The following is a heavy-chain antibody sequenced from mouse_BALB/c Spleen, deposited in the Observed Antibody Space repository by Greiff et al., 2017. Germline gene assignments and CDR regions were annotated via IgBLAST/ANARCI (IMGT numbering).Heavy chain of an antibody. CDR1: GYSFTNYW. Sequence: VQLQESGAELVRPGTSVKISCKASGYSFTNYWLGWVKQRPGHGLEWIGDIYPGGGYTNYNEKFKGKATLTADTSSSTAYMQLSSLTSEDSAVYFCARWGEYDYWGQGTTLTVSS. J-gene: IGHJ2*01. D-gene: IGHD5-2*01. V-gene: IGHV1-63*02. CDR2: IYPGGGYT. CDR3: ARWGEYDY.